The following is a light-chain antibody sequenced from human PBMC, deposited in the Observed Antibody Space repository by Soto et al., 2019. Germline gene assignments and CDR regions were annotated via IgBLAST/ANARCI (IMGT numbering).Light chain of an antibody. Sequence: QSVLTQPPSVSGAPGQRVIISCTGSSSNIGAGYDVHWYQQFPGTAPKLLIYGNSNRPSGVPDRFSGSKSGTSASLAITGLQAEDEADYYCQSYDSSLSVVVFGGGTKLTVL. J-gene: IGLJ2*01. CDR1: SSNIGAGYD. CDR3: QSYDSSLSVVV. V-gene: IGLV1-40*01. CDR2: GNS.